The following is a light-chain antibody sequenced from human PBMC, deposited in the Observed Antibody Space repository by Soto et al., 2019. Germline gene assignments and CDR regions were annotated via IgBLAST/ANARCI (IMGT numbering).Light chain of an antibody. V-gene: IGLV2-14*01. Sequence: QSALTQPASVSGSPGQSITISCTGTSSDVGGYNYVSWYQQHPGKAPKLMIYDVSNRPSGVSNRFSGSKSGNRASLTISGLQAEDEADYYCSSYTSSSGVFGGGTQLTVL. CDR2: DVS. CDR1: SSDVGGYNY. CDR3: SSYTSSSGV. J-gene: IGLJ3*02.